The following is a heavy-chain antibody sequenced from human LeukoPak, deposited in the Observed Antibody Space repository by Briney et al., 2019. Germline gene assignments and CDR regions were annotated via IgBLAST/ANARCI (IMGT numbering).Heavy chain of an antibody. D-gene: IGHD5-24*01. V-gene: IGHV3-23*01. J-gene: IGHJ6*03. CDR1: GFTFSSYG. CDR3: AKNVGRWLQLYYYYYMDV. CDR2: ISGSGGST. Sequence: PGGSLRLSCAASGFTFSSYGMSWVRQAPGKGLEWVSAISGSGGSTYYADSVKGRFTISRDNSKNTLYLQMNSLRAEDTAVYYCAKNVGRWLQLYYYYYMDVWGKGTAVTISS.